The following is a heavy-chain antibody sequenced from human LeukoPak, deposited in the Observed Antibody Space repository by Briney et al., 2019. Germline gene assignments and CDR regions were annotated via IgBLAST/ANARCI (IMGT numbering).Heavy chain of an antibody. D-gene: IGHD3-22*01. CDR3: AKDLGGTYYYDSSGYD. CDR2: ISGSGGST. V-gene: IGHV3-23*01. Sequence: ETLSLTCTVSGGSISSSNYYWGWVRQAPGKGLEWVSAISGSGGSTYYADSVKGRFTISRDNSKNTLYLQMNSLRAEDTAVYYCAKDLGGTYYYDSSGYDWGQGTLVTVSS. J-gene: IGHJ4*02. CDR1: GGSISSSNYY.